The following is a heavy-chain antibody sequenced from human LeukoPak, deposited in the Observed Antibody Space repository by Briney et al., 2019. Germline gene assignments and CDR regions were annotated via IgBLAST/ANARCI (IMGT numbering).Heavy chain of an antibody. D-gene: IGHD5-24*01. CDR3: ARGAEWRQYAFDI. Sequence: GGSLRLSCAASGFTLSDYYMSWIRQAPGKGLEWVSYISNDGTTIHYADSVKGRFTFSRDNAKNSLYLQMNSLRAEDTAVYYCARGAEWRQYAFDIWGQGTMVTGSS. V-gene: IGHV3-11*01. J-gene: IGHJ3*02. CDR2: ISNDGTTI. CDR1: GFTLSDYY.